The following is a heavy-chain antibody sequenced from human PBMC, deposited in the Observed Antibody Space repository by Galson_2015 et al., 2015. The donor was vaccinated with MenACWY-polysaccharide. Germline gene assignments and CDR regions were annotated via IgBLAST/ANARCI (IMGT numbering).Heavy chain of an antibody. CDR2: INDDGSST. V-gene: IGHV3-74*01. J-gene: IGHJ4*02. D-gene: IGHD3-16*01. Sequence: SLRISCEASGFTFNSNWMHWVRQAPGKGLVWVSHINDDGSSTIYADSVKGRFTISRDNAKNTLYLKMKSLRAEDTAVYYCVSDNGGIDYWGQGTLVTVSS. CDR3: VSDNGGIDY. CDR1: GFTFNSNW.